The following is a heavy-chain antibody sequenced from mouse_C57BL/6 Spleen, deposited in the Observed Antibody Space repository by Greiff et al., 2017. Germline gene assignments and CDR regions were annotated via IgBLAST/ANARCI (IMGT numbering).Heavy chain of an antibody. V-gene: IGHV1-50*01. CDR1: GYTFPSYW. D-gene: IGHD4-1*01. Sequence: QVQLQQPGAELVKPGASVKLSCKASGYTFPSYWMQWVKQRPGQGLEWIGEIDPSDSYTNYNQKFKGKATLTVDTSSSTAYMQLSSLTSEDSAVYYCARRTGTTWFAYWGQGTLVTVSA. CDR2: IDPSDSYT. J-gene: IGHJ3*01. CDR3: ARRTGTTWFAY.